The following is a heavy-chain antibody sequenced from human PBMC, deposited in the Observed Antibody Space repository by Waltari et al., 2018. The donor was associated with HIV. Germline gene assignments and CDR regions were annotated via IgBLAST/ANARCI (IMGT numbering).Heavy chain of an antibody. CDR1: GVPFSSYG. V-gene: IGHV3-30*02. CDR2: IRYDGSNK. CDR3: AKEWEGGIAARHWFDP. D-gene: IGHD6-6*01. Sequence: QVQLVESGGGVVQPGGSLRLSCAASGVPFSSYGTHWVRQVPGKGLEWVAFIRYDGSNKYYADSVKGRFTISRDNSKNTLYLQMNSLRAEDTAVYYCAKEWEGGIAARHWFDPWGQGTLVTVSS. J-gene: IGHJ5*02.